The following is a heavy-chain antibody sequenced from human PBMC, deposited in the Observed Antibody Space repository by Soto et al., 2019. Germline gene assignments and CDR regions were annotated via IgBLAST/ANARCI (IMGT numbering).Heavy chain of an antibody. J-gene: IGHJ3*02. CDR3: ARRLYYYGSGNYDAFDI. Sequence: QVQLQESGPGLVKPSETLSLTCTVSGGSISSYYWSWIRQPPGKGLEWIGYINDSGSTNYNPSLKSRVSISVDTSKNQFSLKLSSVTTADTAVYYCARRLYYYGSGNYDAFDIWGQGTMVTVSS. V-gene: IGHV4-59*08. CDR1: GGSISSYY. D-gene: IGHD3-10*01. CDR2: INDSGST.